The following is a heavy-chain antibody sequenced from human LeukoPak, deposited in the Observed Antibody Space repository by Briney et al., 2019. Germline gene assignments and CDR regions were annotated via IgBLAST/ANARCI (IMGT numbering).Heavy chain of an antibody. CDR2: IYYSGST. CDR3: ARIVVVAAFDY. Sequence: SETLSLTCTVSGGSISSNIYSWGWFRQPPGKGLGWIGSIYYSGSTYYNPSLQSRVTISVDTSKNQFSLKLSSVTAADTAVYYCARIVVVAAFDYWGQGTLVTVSS. CDR1: GGSISSNIYS. V-gene: IGHV4-39*07. J-gene: IGHJ4*02. D-gene: IGHD2-15*01.